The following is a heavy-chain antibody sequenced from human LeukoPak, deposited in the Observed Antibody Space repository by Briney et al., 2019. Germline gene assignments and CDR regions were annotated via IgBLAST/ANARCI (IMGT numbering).Heavy chain of an antibody. CDR2: ISYDGSNK. D-gene: IGHD6-19*01. CDR1: GGTFSSYA. J-gene: IGHJ4*02. CDR3: ASSYSSGWYYFDY. V-gene: IGHV3-30*04. Sequence: SCKASGGTFSSYAMHWVRQAPGKGLEWVAVISYDGSNKYYADSVKGRFTISRDNSKNTLYLQMNSLRAEDTAVYYCASSYSSGWYYFDYWGQGTLVTVSS.